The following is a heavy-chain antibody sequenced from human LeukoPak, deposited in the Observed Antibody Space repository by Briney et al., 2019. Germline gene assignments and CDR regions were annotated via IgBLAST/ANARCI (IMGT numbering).Heavy chain of an antibody. Sequence: GGSLRLSCAASGFNFNTYAMNWVRQAPGKGLEWISYISPSSSTIYYADSVKGRFSISRDNAKNSVYLEMNSPGDEDTAVYYCTRVGGYQLPKFDYWGRGPLVTVSS. J-gene: IGHJ4*02. CDR3: TRVGGYQLPKFDY. CDR2: ISPSSSTI. V-gene: IGHV3-48*02. D-gene: IGHD2-2*01. CDR1: GFNFNTYA.